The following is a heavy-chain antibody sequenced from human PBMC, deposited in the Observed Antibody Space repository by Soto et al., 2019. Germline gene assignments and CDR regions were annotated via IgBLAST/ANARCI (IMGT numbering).Heavy chain of an antibody. V-gene: IGHV4-30-4*01. CDR2: IYYSGST. Sequence: KTSETLSLTCTVSGGSISSGDYYWSWIRQPPGKGLEWIGYIYYSGSTYYNPSLKSRVTISVDTSKNQFSLKLSPVTAADTAVYYCASSYCSSTSCYREFDPWGQGTLVTVSS. CDR3: ASSYCSSTSCYREFDP. J-gene: IGHJ5*02. CDR1: GGSISSGDYY. D-gene: IGHD2-2*02.